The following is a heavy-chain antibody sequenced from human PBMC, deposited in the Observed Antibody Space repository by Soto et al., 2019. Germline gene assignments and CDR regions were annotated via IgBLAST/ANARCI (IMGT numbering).Heavy chain of an antibody. J-gene: IGHJ3*02. CDR3: VRDRRLRGQPFDI. Sequence: EVQLVESGGGLVQPGGSLRLSCAASGFSFSSSWMHWVRQAPGKGLVRVSRISFDGTATTSADAVKGRFIISRDNAKNTLFLQMHNLRADDTAMYYCVRDRRLRGQPFDIWGQGTFVSVSS. V-gene: IGHV3-74*03. CDR2: ISFDGTAT. D-gene: IGHD2-21*02. CDR1: GFSFSSSW.